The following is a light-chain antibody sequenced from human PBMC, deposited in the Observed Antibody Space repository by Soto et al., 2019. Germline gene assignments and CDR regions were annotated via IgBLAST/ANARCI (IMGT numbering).Light chain of an antibody. V-gene: IGKV3-20*01. CDR3: QQYGNSPRT. CDR1: QSVSSSY. CDR2: GAS. J-gene: IGKJ1*01. Sequence: ETVLTQSPGTLSLSPGERATLSCRASQSVSSSYLAWYQQKPGQAPRLLIYGASSRATGIPDRFTGSGSATDFTLTISRLEPEDFAVYYCQQYGNSPRTFGQGTSVEIK.